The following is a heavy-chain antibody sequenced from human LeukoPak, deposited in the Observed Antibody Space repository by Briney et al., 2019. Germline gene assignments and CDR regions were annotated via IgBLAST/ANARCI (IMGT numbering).Heavy chain of an antibody. Sequence: SETLSLTCTVSGGSIISYYWSWIRQPPGKGLEWIGYIYYSGSSNYNPSLKTRVTISVDTSKNQFSLKLSSVTAADTAVYYCARGGLGILWFGELLPPYFDYWGQGTLVTVSS. V-gene: IGHV4-59*12. CDR1: GGSIISYY. CDR3: ARGGLGILWFGELLPPYFDY. J-gene: IGHJ4*02. D-gene: IGHD3-10*01. CDR2: IYYSGSS.